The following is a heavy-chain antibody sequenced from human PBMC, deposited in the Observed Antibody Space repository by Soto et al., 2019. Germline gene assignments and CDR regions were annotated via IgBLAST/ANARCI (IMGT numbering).Heavy chain of an antibody. CDR2: IIPIFGTA. J-gene: IGHJ6*02. Sequence: QVQLVQSGAEVKKPGSSVKVSCKASGGTFSSYAISWVRQAPGQGLEWMGGIIPIFGTANYAQKFQGRVTITADESTSTAYMELSGLRSEDTAVYYCVRGTVVQYYYYYYGMDVWGQGTTVTVSS. CDR1: GGTFSSYA. CDR3: VRGTVVQYYYYYYGMDV. D-gene: IGHD2-15*01. V-gene: IGHV1-69*01.